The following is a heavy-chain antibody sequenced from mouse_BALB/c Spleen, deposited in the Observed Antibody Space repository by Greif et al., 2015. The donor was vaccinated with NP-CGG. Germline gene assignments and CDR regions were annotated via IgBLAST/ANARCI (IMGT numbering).Heavy chain of an antibody. CDR2: IDPANGNT. Sequence: EVKVEESGAELVKPGASVRFSCTSSGFNFKETYLHWVKQRPEQGLEWIGRIDPANGNTKYDPKFQGKAPITADSSSNTAYLQLSSLTSVDTAVYFCASLPWFAYWGQGTLVTVSA. J-gene: IGHJ3*01. CDR1: GFNFKETY. V-gene: IGHV14-3*02. CDR3: ASLPWFAY.